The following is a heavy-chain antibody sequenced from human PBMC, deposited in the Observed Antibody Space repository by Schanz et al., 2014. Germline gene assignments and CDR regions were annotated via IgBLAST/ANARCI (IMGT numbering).Heavy chain of an antibody. Sequence: EVQLVASGGGLVQPGGSLRLSCAASGFAVDNYYMSCVRQAPGRGLEWVSIIFTDGRTYYADSVKGRFTISRDNSRSTMYLQMSSLRAEDTAVYFCAKDLGVDCGDGCFNWYFDLWGRGTLVTVSS. J-gene: IGHJ2*01. CDR2: IFTDGRT. CDR1: GFAVDNYY. V-gene: IGHV3-53*01. CDR3: AKDLGVDCGDGCFNWYFDL. D-gene: IGHD2-21*02.